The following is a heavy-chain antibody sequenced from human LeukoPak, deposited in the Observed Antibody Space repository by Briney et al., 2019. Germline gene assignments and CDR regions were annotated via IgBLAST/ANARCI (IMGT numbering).Heavy chain of an antibody. D-gene: IGHD4-11*01. CDR2: TYYRSKWYT. CDR1: GDSVSSNSAD. CDR3: ARDKDYSIDH. J-gene: IGHJ4*02. Sequence: SQTLSLTCAISGDSVSSNSADWNWIRQSPSRGLEWLGRTYYRSKWYTDYAVSVTSRITINPDTSKNQFSLQLNSVTPEDTAVYYCARDKDYSIDHWGQGTLVTVSS. V-gene: IGHV6-1*01.